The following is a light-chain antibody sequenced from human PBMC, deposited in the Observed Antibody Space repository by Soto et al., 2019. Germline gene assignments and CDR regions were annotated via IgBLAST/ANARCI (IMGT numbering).Light chain of an antibody. CDR1: ESIRNE. J-gene: IGKJ1*01. CDR3: QQSFTTPLT. CDR2: DTF. Sequence: DIQMTQSPSSLSASLGARVTITCRPSESIRNELNWFQQRPGKAPRLLIYDTFTLQSGVPSRFSGSVSGTEFSLTISSLQAGDSAIYYCQQSFTTPLTFGQGTKVDI. V-gene: IGKV1-39*01.